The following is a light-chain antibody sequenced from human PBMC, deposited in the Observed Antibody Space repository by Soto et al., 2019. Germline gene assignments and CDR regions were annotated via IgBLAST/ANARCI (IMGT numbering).Light chain of an antibody. J-gene: IGKJ1*01. CDR3: QRYGSSRT. Sequence: EIVLTQSPGTLSLSPGERATLSCRASQSVSSSYLAWYQQKPGQAPRLLIYGASSRATGIPDRFSGSGSGTDFTLTMSRLEPEDFAVYYCQRYGSSRTFGQGTKVDIK. CDR2: GAS. CDR1: QSVSSSY. V-gene: IGKV3-20*01.